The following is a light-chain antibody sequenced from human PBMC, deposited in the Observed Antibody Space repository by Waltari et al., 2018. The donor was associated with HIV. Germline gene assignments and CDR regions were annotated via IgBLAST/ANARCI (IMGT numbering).Light chain of an antibody. Sequence: QSALTQPASVSGSPGQSVTIPCTGPTSEFGRYNSASWYQQHPGNVPKVIIYEVTSRPSGVPHRFSGSRSGNTASLTISGLQAEDEAVYYCSTHTTSDTLIFGGGTKLTVL. V-gene: IGLV2-14*03. CDR3: STHTTSDTLI. CDR2: EVT. J-gene: IGLJ2*01. CDR1: TSEFGRYNS.